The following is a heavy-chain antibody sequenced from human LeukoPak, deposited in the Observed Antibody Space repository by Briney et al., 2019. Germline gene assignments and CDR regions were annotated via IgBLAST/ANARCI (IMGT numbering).Heavy chain of an antibody. CDR3: AREMGRVVVITEFDAFDI. CDR2: INPNSGGT. J-gene: IGHJ3*02. D-gene: IGHD3-22*01. CDR1: GYTFTGYY. Sequence: ASVKVSCKASGYTFTGYYMHWVRQAPGQGLEWMGWINPNSGGTNYAQKFQGRVTMTRDTSISTAYMELSRLRSDDTAVYYCAREMGRVVVITEFDAFDIWRQGTMVTVSS. V-gene: IGHV1-2*02.